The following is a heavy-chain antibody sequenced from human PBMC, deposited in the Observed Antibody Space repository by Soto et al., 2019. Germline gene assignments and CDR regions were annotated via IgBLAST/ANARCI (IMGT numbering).Heavy chain of an antibody. V-gene: IGHV4-59*06. D-gene: IGHD3-9*01. Sequence: SETLSLACPVSGGSISGDYWSWIRQPPGKGREWLGYIYGSGGSGSTLYNPSLKSRITLSVDTSKTQFSLNLSSVTVADTAVYFCARKQARYFCGIDYWGQATLVTVSS. CDR1: GGSISGDY. CDR3: ARKQARYFCGIDY. J-gene: IGHJ4*02. CDR2: IYGSGGSGST.